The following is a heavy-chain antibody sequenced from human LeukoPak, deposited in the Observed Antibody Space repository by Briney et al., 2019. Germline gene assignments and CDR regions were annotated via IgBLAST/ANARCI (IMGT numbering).Heavy chain of an antibody. CDR2: INPNSGGT. Sequence: ASVKVSCMASGYTFTGYYMHWVRQAPGQGLEWMGWINPNSGGTNYAQKFQGRVTMTRDTSISTAYMELSRLRSDDTAVYYYARGTYYYDSSGGNWFDPWGQGTLVTVSS. CDR3: ARGTYYYDSSGGNWFDP. CDR1: GYTFTGYY. V-gene: IGHV1-2*02. D-gene: IGHD3-22*01. J-gene: IGHJ5*02.